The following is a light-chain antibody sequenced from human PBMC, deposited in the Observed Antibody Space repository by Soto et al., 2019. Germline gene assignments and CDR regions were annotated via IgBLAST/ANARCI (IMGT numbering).Light chain of an antibody. CDR3: SSYTSSSTLVV. CDR1: SSDVGAYNY. J-gene: IGLJ2*01. CDR2: DVS. V-gene: IGLV2-14*03. Sequence: QPVLTQPASVSGSPGQSITISCTGTSSDVGAYNYVSWYQQHPGKAPKLMIYDVSHRPSGVSNRFSGSKSGNTASLTISGLRAEDEADYYCSSYTSSSTLVVFGGGTKLTVL.